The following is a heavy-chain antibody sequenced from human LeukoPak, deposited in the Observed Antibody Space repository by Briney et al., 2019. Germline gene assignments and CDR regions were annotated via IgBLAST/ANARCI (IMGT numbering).Heavy chain of an antibody. Sequence: GASVKVSCKASGYTFTGYYMHWVRQAPGQGLEWMGWINPNSGGTNYAQKFQGWVTMTRDTSISTAYMELSRLRSDDTAVYYCAREYSYGYDAFDIRGQGTMVTVSS. J-gene: IGHJ3*02. D-gene: IGHD5-18*01. V-gene: IGHV1-2*04. CDR2: INPNSGGT. CDR1: GYTFTGYY. CDR3: AREYSYGYDAFDI.